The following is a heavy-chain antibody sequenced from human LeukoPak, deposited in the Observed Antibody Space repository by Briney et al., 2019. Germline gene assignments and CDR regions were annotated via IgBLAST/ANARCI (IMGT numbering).Heavy chain of an antibody. V-gene: IGHV3-74*01. Sequence: PGGSLRLSCAASGFTFSSYWMHWVRQAPGKGLVWVSRINSDGSSTSYADSVKGRFTISRDNAKNTLYLQMNSLRAEDTAVHYRASLPLRYFDWLANWGQGTLVTVPS. D-gene: IGHD3-9*01. CDR2: INSDGSST. CDR1: GFTFSSYW. CDR3: ASLPLRYFDWLAN. J-gene: IGHJ5*02.